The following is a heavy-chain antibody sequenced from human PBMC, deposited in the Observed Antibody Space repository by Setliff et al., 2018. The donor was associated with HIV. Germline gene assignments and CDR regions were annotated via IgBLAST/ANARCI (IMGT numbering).Heavy chain of an antibody. CDR1: GESFSAYY. J-gene: IGHJ4*02. V-gene: IGHV4-34*01. Sequence: SSETLSLTCAVYGESFSAYYWSWIRQPPGKGLEWIGQINHSGSTNYNPSLKTRVSISIDTSKNQFSLKLTSVTAADSAVYYCARLRRSSGWSFDYWAQGTLVTVSS. CDR2: INHSGST. CDR3: ARLRRSSGWSFDY. D-gene: IGHD6-19*01.